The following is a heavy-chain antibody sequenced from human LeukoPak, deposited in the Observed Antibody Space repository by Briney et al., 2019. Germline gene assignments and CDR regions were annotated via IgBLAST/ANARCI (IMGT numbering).Heavy chain of an antibody. CDR1: GGSISSYY. CDR3: ARGSGSYLLDY. J-gene: IGHJ4*02. V-gene: IGHV4-59*12. CDR2: IYYSGST. Sequence: SETLSLTCTVSGGSISSYYWSWIRQPPGEGLEWIGYIYYSGSTNYNPSLKSRVTISVDTSKNQFSLKLSSVTAADTAVYHCARGSGSYLLDYWGQGTLVTVSS. D-gene: IGHD1-26*01.